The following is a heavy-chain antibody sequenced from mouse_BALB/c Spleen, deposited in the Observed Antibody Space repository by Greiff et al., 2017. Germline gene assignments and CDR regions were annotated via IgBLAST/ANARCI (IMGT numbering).Heavy chain of an antibody. CDR2: ISYSGST. Sequence: EVQLQQSGPGLVKPSQSLSLTCTVTGYSITSDYAWNWIRQFPGNKLEWMGYISYSGSTSYNPSLKNRISITRDTSKNQFFLQLNSVTTEDTATYYCANYYGSSYGYFDYWGQGTTLTVSS. J-gene: IGHJ2*01. V-gene: IGHV3-2*02. CDR3: ANYYGSSYGYFDY. D-gene: IGHD1-1*01. CDR1: GYSITSDYA.